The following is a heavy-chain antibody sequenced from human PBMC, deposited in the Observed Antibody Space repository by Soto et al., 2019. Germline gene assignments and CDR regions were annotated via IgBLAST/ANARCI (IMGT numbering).Heavy chain of an antibody. J-gene: IGHJ4*02. CDR3: VRDPDHGALDY. CDR2: IKQDGSEQ. CDR1: GFTFSSYW. D-gene: IGHD3-10*01. Sequence: GGSLRLSCVASGFTFSSYWMSWVRQAPGKGPEWVATIKQDGSEQYYGDSVRGRFTISRDNAKNSLYLQMNGLREEDTAVYYCVRDPDHGALDYWGRGTLVTVSS. V-gene: IGHV3-7*01.